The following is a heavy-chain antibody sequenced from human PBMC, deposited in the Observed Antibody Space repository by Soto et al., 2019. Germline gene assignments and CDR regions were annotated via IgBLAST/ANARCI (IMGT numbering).Heavy chain of an antibody. J-gene: IGHJ6*02. D-gene: IGHD5-18*01. CDR1: GFTLSTYW. V-gene: IGHV3-7*01. CDR2: IKQDGNEK. CDR3: ARDARHVRVGARGYSNGSPPHYYYSGMDV. Sequence: GGSLRLSCAASGFTLSTYWMTWVRQAPGKGLEWVANIKQDGNEKYYVDSVKGRFTISRDNAKNSLYLQMNSLRAEDTAVYYCARDARHVRVGARGYSNGSPPHYYYSGMDVWGQGTTVTVSS.